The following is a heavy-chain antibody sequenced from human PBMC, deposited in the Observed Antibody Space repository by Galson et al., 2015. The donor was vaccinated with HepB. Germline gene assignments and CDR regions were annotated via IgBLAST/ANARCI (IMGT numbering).Heavy chain of an antibody. CDR1: GFRFNDYS. D-gene: IGHD2-8*01. Sequence: SLRLSCAASGFRFNDYSMNWVRQAPGQGLEWVASITSSSVYIYYADSVEGRFTISRDNAKNLVFLQMNSLGAEDTGVYYCARGAAKTYADNNGPGWGQGTRVTVSS. V-gene: IGHV3-21*01. CDR2: ITSSSVYI. CDR3: ARGAAKTYADNNGPG. J-gene: IGHJ4*02.